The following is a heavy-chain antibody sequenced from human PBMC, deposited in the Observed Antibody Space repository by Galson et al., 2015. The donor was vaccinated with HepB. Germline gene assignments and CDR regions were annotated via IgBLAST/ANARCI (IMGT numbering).Heavy chain of an antibody. CDR1: GGSISSYY. CDR3: ARGSRHYYDSSTNDY. J-gene: IGHJ4*02. Sequence: ETLSLTCTVSGGSISSYYWSWIRQPPGKGLEWIEYIYYSGSTNYNPSLKSRVTISVDTSKNQFSLKLSSVTAADTAVYYCARGSRHYYDSSTNDYWGQGTLVTVSS. D-gene: IGHD3-22*01. V-gene: IGHV4-59*12. CDR2: IYYSGST.